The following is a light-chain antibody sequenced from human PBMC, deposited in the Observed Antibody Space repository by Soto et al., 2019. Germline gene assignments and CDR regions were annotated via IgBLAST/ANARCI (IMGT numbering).Light chain of an antibody. J-gene: IGLJ1*01. V-gene: IGLV2-14*01. Sequence: QSVLTQPASVSGSPGQSITISCTGTSSDVGGYNYVSWYQQHPGKAPKLMIYEVSNRPSGVSNRFSGSKSGNTASLTTSGLQAEDEADYYRSSYTSSSTYVSGTGTKVTVL. CDR2: EVS. CDR1: SSDVGGYNY. CDR3: SSYTSSSTYV.